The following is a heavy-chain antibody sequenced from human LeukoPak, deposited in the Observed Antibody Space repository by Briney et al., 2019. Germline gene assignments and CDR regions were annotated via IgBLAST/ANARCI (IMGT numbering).Heavy chain of an antibody. Sequence: GASVQVSCKASGYTFSSYGISWVRQAPGQGLEWMGWITPCNGNTNYAHKLQGRVTITTDTSTSTAYLELRSLRPDNTAVYYCARAAPPSLECFYYWGQGTLVTVSS. CDR2: ITPCNGNT. J-gene: IGHJ4*02. D-gene: IGHD3-3*01. V-gene: IGHV1-18*01. CDR3: ARAAPPSLECFYY. CDR1: GYTFSSYG.